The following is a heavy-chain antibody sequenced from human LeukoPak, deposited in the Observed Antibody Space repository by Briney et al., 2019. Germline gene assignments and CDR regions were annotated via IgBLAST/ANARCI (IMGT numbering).Heavy chain of an antibody. CDR2: INPNSGGT. J-gene: IGHJ4*02. D-gene: IGHD6-19*01. V-gene: IGHV1-2*02. CDR3: ATDGAVAGTAYPEY. CDR1: GYTFTVYY. Sequence: ASVKVSFKASGYTFTVYYIHWVRQAPGQGLEWMGWINPNSGGTKYAQKFQGRVTMTRDTSISTAYMELSSLTSDDTALYYCATDGAVAGTAYPEYWGQGTLVTVSS.